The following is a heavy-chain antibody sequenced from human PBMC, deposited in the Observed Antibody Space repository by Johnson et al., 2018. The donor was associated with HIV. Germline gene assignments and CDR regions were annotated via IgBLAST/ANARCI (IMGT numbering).Heavy chain of an antibody. CDR3: ASRGYSGYDSYAFDI. Sequence: QVQLVESGGGVVQPGRSLRLSCAASGFIFSNSGMHWVRQAPGKGLEWVSVIYSGGSTYYADSVKGRFTISRDNSKNTLYLQMNSLRAEDTAVYYCASRGYSGYDSYAFDIWGQGTMVTVSS. D-gene: IGHD5-12*01. CDR2: IYSGGST. J-gene: IGHJ3*02. CDR1: GFIFSNSG. V-gene: IGHV3-NL1*01.